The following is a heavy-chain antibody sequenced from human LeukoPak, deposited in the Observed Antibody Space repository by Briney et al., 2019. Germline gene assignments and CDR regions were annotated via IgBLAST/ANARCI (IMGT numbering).Heavy chain of an antibody. CDR2: ISYDGSNK. CDR1: GFTFSSYA. Sequence: GGSLRLSCAAAGFTFSSYAMHWVRKAPGKGLEWVAVISYDGSNKYYADSVKGRFTISRDNSKNTLYLQMNSLRAEDTAVYYCADVLRYFDWLLPPNMDHDWGQGTLVTVSS. V-gene: IGHV3-30-3*01. CDR3: ADVLRYFDWLLPPNMDHD. J-gene: IGHJ4*02. D-gene: IGHD3-9*01.